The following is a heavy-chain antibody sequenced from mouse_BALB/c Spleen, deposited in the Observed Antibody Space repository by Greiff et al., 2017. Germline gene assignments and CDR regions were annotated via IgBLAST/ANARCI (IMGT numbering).Heavy chain of an antibody. CDR2: ISSGGST. V-gene: IGHV5-6-5*01. Sequence: EGQLVESGGGLVKPGGSLKLSCAASGFTFSSYAMSWVRQTPEKRLEWVASISSGGSTYYPDSVKGRFTISRDNARNILYLQMSSLRSEDTAMYYCARALPRWYFDVWGAGTTVTVSS. J-gene: IGHJ1*01. D-gene: IGHD2-12*01. CDR1: GFTFSSYA. CDR3: ARALPRWYFDV.